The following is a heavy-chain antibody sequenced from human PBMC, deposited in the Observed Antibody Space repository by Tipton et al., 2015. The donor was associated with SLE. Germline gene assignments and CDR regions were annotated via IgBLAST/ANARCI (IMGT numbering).Heavy chain of an antibody. V-gene: IGHV4-4*08. CDR3: ARESVITPRNALDI. CDR1: GGSISYYY. D-gene: IGHD4-23*01. Sequence: TLSLTCTVSGGSISYYYWTWIRQPPGKGLEWIGYIYSSGSTSYNPSLKSRLSISLDTSKNQFSLRLSSATAADTAKYYCARESVITPRNALDIWGQGTMVIVSS. J-gene: IGHJ3*02. CDR2: IYSSGST.